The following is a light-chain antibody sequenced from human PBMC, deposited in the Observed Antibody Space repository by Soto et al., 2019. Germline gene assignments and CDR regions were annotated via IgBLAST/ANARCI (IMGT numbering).Light chain of an antibody. CDR1: QRISTY. J-gene: IGKJ4*01. V-gene: IGKV1-39*01. CDR2: VAS. Sequence: DVQLTQSPSSLAASVVDSITITCRASQRISTYLNWYQHKPGKAPKLPIAVASNLNSGVPSRFSGAGSATDFTLTVSYLQPAGFATYYCQQSYSSPLTCGGGTKVEI. CDR3: QQSYSSPLT.